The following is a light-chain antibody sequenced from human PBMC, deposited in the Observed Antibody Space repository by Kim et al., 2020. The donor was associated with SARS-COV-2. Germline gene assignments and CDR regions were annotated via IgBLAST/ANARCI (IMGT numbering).Light chain of an antibody. J-gene: IGKJ4*01. CDR3: MQALQTLLT. Sequence: EPASISCRSSQSLLHSNGYNYLDWYLQKPGQSPQLLIYLGSNRASGVPDRFSGSGSGTDFTLKISRVEAEDVGVYYCMQALQTLLTFGGGTKLEI. V-gene: IGKV2-28*01. CDR1: QSLLHSNGYNY. CDR2: LGS.